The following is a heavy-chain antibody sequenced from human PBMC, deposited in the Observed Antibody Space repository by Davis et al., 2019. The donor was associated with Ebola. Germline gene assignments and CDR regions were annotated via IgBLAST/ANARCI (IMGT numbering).Heavy chain of an antibody. V-gene: IGHV1-69*13. Sequence: SVKVSCKASGGTFTSYAISWVRQAPGQGLEWMGGIIPLFGTANYAQKFQDRVTITADESTSTSYMELNSLRSDDTAVYYCARGGGEDSSGFQSWFDPWGQGTLVTVSS. CDR2: IIPLFGTA. D-gene: IGHD3-22*01. CDR3: ARGGGEDSSGFQSWFDP. J-gene: IGHJ5*02. CDR1: GGTFTSYA.